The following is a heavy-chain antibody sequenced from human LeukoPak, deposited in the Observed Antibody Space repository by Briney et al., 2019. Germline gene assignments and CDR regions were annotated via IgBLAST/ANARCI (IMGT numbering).Heavy chain of an antibody. CDR1: GFTFSSYS. V-gene: IGHV3-21*01. J-gene: IGHJ3*02. Sequence: GGSLRLSCAASGFTFSSYSMNWVRQAPGKGLEWVSSISSSSSYIYYADSVKGRFTISRDNAKNSLYLQMNSLRAEDTAVYYCARWSLFDAFDTWGQGTMVTVSS. CDR2: ISSSSSYI. CDR3: ARWSLFDAFDT.